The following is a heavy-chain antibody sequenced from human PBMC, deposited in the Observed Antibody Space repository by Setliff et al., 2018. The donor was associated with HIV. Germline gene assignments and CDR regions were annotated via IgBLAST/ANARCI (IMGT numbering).Heavy chain of an antibody. CDR1: GFSFRSYA. J-gene: IGHJ4*02. D-gene: IGHD7-27*01. CDR2: ISGSGDIT. CDR3: AKDKDVGTFDY. Sequence: GSLRLSCAASGFSFRSYAVSWVRQAPGKGLEWVSVISGSGDITYYRESVKGRFTVSRDNSNNTVYLQMNSLRAEDTAVYYCAKDKDVGTFDYWGQGTLVTVSS. V-gene: IGHV3-23*01.